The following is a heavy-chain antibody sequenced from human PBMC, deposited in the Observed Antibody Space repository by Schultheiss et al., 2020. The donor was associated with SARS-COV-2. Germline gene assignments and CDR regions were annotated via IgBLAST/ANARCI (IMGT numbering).Heavy chain of an antibody. Sequence: ASVKVSCKASGYTFTGYYMHWVRQAPGQGLEWMGWINPNSGGTNYAQKFQGWVTMTRDTSISTAYMELSSLRSEDTAVYYCAKDGNYYDSSGQPQNFDYWGQGTLVTVSS. CDR3: AKDGNYYDSSGQPQNFDY. D-gene: IGHD3-22*01. CDR1: GYTFTGYY. V-gene: IGHV1-2*04. J-gene: IGHJ4*02. CDR2: INPNSGGT.